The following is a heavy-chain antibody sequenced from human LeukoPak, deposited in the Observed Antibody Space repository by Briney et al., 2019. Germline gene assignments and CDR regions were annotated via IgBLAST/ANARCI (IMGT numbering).Heavy chain of an antibody. D-gene: IGHD4-17*01. J-gene: IGHJ4*02. V-gene: IGHV3-64D*06. CDR2: ISSNGGST. CDR3: VKDGSGDYLLDFDY. CDR1: GFTFSSYA. Sequence: GGSLRLSCSASGFTFSSYAMHWVRQALGKGLEYVSAISSNGGSTYYADSVKGRFTISRDNSRNTLYLQMSSLRAEDTAVYYCVKDGSGDYLLDFDYWGQGTLVTVSS.